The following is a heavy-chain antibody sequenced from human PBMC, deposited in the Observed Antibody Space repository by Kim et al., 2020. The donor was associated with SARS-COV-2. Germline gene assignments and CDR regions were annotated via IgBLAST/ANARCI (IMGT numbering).Heavy chain of an antibody. D-gene: IGHD1-26*01. Sequence: NPSLTSRVTISVDTSKSQFSPKLSSVTAADTAVYYCAGHVSGSYYGFGDYWGQGTLVTVSS. J-gene: IGHJ4*02. V-gene: IGHV4-59*08. CDR3: AGHVSGSYYGFGDY.